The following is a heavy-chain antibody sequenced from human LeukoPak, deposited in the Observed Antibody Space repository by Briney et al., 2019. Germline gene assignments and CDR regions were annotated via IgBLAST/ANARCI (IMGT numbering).Heavy chain of an antibody. J-gene: IGHJ4*02. CDR1: GFPFSTYA. D-gene: IGHD2-15*01. CDR3: AKDRYCSGGSCSGDFDY. CDR2: ITGSGGFT. V-gene: IGHV3-23*01. Sequence: PGGSLRLSCAASGFPFSTYAMNWVRQAPGKGLEWVSVITGSGGFTQYADSVKGRFTISRDNSKNTLYVQMNSLRAEDTAVYYCAKDRYCSGGSCSGDFDYWGQGTLVTVSS.